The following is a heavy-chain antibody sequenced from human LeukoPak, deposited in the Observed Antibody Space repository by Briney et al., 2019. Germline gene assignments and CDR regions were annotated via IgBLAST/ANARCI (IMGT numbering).Heavy chain of an antibody. Sequence: GGSPSLSGAAPGSTFSNAWLGWFGQPPGRGLEWVGRIKSKTDGGTTDYAAPVKGRFTISRDDSRNMLYLQMNSLKTEDTAVYYCTALSIAAADDWGQGTLVTVSS. CDR1: GSTFSNAW. V-gene: IGHV3-15*01. CDR2: IKSKTDGGTT. J-gene: IGHJ4*02. CDR3: TALSIAAADD. D-gene: IGHD6-13*01.